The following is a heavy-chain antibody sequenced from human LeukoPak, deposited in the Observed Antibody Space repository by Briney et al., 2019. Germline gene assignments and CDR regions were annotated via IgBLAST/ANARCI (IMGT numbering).Heavy chain of an antibody. CDR2: ISYDGSNK. J-gene: IGHJ4*02. V-gene: IGHV3-30*18. CDR1: GFTFSSYG. Sequence: GGSLRLSCAASGFTFSSYGMHWIRQAPGTGLEWVAVISYDGSNKYYADSVKGRFTISRDNSKNTLYLQMNSLRAEDTAVYYCAKDSGSYQLDYWGQGTLVTVSS. D-gene: IGHD1-26*01. CDR3: AKDSGSYQLDY.